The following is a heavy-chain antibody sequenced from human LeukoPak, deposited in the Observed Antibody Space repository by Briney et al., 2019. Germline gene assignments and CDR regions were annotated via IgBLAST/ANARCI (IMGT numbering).Heavy chain of an antibody. V-gene: IGHV3-48*01. D-gene: IGHD6-6*01. CDR2: ITSSSSAK. J-gene: IGHJ3*02. CDR1: GFTFSTSG. CDR3: VRDQGSWSIAAHLDTFDM. Sequence: GGSLRLSCAASGFTFSTSGMNWVRQAPGKGLEWVSYITSSSSAKYYAASVRGRFTIPRDNAKNSLYLQMNSLTAEDTAVYFCVRDQGSWSIAAHLDTFDMWGQGTMVTVSS.